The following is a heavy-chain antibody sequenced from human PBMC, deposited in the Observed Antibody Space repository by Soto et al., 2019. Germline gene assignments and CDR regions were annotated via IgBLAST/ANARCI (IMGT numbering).Heavy chain of an antibody. CDR2: IYYSGST. CDR1: GGSISSYY. D-gene: IGHD3-3*01. Sequence: SETLSLTCTVSGGSISSYYWSWIRQPPGKGLEWIGYIYYSGSTNYNPSLKSRVTISVDTSKNQFSLKLSSVTAADTAVYYCARLHTIFGVVSPYYFDYWGQGTLVTVS. CDR3: ARLHTIFGVVSPYYFDY. J-gene: IGHJ4*02. V-gene: IGHV4-59*08.